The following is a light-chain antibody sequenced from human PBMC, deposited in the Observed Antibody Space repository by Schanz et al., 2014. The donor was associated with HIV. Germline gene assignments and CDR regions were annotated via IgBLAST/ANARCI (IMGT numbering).Light chain of an antibody. J-gene: IGKJ4*01. V-gene: IGKV1-9*01. CDR1: QGISS. Sequence: IQLTQSPSSLSASVGDRVTITCRASQGISSLAWYQQKPANAPKVLIYAASTLQSGVPSRFSGSGSGTDFTLTISSLQPEDFATYYCQQPNSYPLTFGGGTKVEIK. CDR3: QQPNSYPLT. CDR2: AAS.